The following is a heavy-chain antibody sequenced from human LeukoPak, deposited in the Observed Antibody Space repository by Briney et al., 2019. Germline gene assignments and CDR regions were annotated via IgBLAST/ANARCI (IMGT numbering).Heavy chain of an antibody. V-gene: IGHV4-39*01. CDR3: ARHFNGPDYFDY. CDR1: GGSISSGSYY. D-gene: IGHD2-8*01. Sequence: PSETLSLTCTVSGGSISSGSYYWGWIRQPPGKGLEWIGSGYYSGNTYYNSSLKSRVTISVDTSKNQFSLTPSSVTAADTAVYYCARHFNGPDYFDYWGQGTLVTVSS. CDR2: GYYSGNT. J-gene: IGHJ4*02.